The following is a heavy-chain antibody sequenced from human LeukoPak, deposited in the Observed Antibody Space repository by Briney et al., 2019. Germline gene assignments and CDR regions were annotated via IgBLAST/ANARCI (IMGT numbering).Heavy chain of an antibody. CDR2: MNPNSGNT. CDR1: GSTFTSYD. D-gene: IGHD3-22*01. V-gene: IGHV1-8*03. Sequence: ASVKVSCKASGSTFTSYDINWVRQATGQGLEWMGWMNPNSGNTGYAQKFQGRVTITRNTSISTAYMELSSLRSDDTAVYCCARGEVVIRLWGQGTLVTVSS. CDR3: ARGEVVIRL. J-gene: IGHJ4*02.